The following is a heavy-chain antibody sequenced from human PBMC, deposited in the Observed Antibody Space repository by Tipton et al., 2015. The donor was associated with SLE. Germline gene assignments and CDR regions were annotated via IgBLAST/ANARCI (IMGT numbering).Heavy chain of an antibody. CDR1: GFTFSSYS. D-gene: IGHD1-1*01. J-gene: IGHJ6*02. CDR2: ISSSSSYI. Sequence: SLRLSCAASGFTFSSYSMNWVRQAPGKGLEWVSSISSSSSYIYYADSVKGRFTISRDNAKNSLYLQMNSLRAEDTAVYYCARGQLERRGYYYYGMDVWGQGTTVTVSS. CDR3: ARGQLERRGYYYYGMDV. V-gene: IGHV3-21*01.